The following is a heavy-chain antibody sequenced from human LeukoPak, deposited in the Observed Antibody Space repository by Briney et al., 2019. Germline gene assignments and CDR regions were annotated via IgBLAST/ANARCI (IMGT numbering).Heavy chain of an antibody. CDR1: GGSISSSSYY. J-gene: IGHJ3*02. CDR2: IYYSGST. D-gene: IGHD1-26*01. Sequence: PSETLSLTCTVSGGSISSSSYYWDWIRQPPGTGLEWIGSIYYSGSTYYNPSLKGRVTISLDPSKNQFSLNLSSVTAAATAVYYCERETLSGSTLDIWGQGTLVTVSS. V-gene: IGHV4-39*07. CDR3: ERETLSGSTLDI.